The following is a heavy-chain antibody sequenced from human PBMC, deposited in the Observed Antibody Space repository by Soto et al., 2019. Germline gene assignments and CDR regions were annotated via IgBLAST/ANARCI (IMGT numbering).Heavy chain of an antibody. J-gene: IGHJ4*02. D-gene: IGHD3-10*01. V-gene: IGHV3-30-3*01. CDR3: ARPYGSGSYYMGY. CDR2: ISYDGSNK. Sequence: GGSLRLSCAASGFTFSCYAMHWVRQAPGKGLEWVAVISYDGSNKYYADSVKGRFTISRDNSKNTLYLQMNSLRAEDTAVYYCARPYGSGSYYMGYWGQGTLVTVSS. CDR1: GFTFSCYA.